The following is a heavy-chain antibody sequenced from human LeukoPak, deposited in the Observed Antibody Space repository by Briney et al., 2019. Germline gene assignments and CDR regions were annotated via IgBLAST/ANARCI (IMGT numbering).Heavy chain of an antibody. V-gene: IGHV3-23*01. Sequence: GGSLRLSCSASGFTFISYAMSWVRQAPGKGLGWGSAISVGGGSTYYADAVKCRFTISRDNSKNPMYLPLNSLRAEPTAVYYCAKDQIATVEPYYFDYWGQGTLVTVSS. J-gene: IGHJ4*02. D-gene: IGHD4-23*01. CDR1: GFTFISYA. CDR3: AKDQIATVEPYYFDY. CDR2: ISVGGGST.